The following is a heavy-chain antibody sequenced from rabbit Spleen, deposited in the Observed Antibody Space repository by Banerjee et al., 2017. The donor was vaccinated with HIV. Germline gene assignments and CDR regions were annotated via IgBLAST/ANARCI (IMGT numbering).Heavy chain of an antibody. CDR3: ARDAGTSFSTYGMDL. D-gene: IGHD8-1*01. J-gene: IGHJ6*01. Sequence: QEQLVESGGGLVKPEGSLTLTCKASGFSFSDRDVMCWVRQAPGKGLEWVACAYAGSSDSTYSATWAKGRFTISKTSSTTVTLQMTSLTAADTATYFCARDAGTSFSTYGMDLWGPGTLVTVS. V-gene: IGHV1S45*01. CDR1: GFSFSDRDV. CDR2: AYAGSSDST.